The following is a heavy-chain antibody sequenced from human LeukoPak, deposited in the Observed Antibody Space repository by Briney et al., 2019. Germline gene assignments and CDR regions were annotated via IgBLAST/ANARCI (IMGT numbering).Heavy chain of an antibody. CDR2: MNPNSGNT. Sequence: ASVKVSCKASGYTFTSYDINWVRQATGQGLEWMGWMNPNSGNTGYAQKFQGRVTITRNTSISTAYMELSSLRSEDTAVYYCARGCYDSSGSDYWGQGTLVTVSS. V-gene: IGHV1-8*03. CDR3: ARGCYDSSGSDY. J-gene: IGHJ4*02. D-gene: IGHD3-22*01. CDR1: GYTFTSYD.